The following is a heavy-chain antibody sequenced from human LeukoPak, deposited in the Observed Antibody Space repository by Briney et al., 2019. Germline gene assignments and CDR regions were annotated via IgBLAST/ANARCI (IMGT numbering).Heavy chain of an antibody. Sequence: PGGSLRLCCAASGFTFSSYGMHWVRQAPGKRLEWVAFMRYDGSNKYYADSVKGRFTISRDNSKNTLYLQMNSLRAEDTAVYYCAKDFAAGTRRAYYYYYYYMDVWGKGTTVTVSS. CDR3: AKDFAAGTRRAYYYYYYYMDV. CDR2: MRYDGSNK. D-gene: IGHD6-13*01. CDR1: GFTFSSYG. V-gene: IGHV3-30*02. J-gene: IGHJ6*03.